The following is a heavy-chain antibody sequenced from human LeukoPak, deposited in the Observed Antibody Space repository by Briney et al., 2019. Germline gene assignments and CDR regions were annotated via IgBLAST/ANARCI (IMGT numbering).Heavy chain of an antibody. CDR2: MYHSGNT. CDR3: ARGPRFGELLWHWFDP. Sequence: PSETLSLTCTVSGYSISSGHYWGWIRQPPGKGLEWIGSMYHSGNTYYNPPLKSRVTISEDTSKNQFSLKLRSVTAADTAVYYCARGPRFGELLWHWFDPWGQGTLVTVSS. D-gene: IGHD3-10*01. CDR1: GYSISSGHY. J-gene: IGHJ5*02. V-gene: IGHV4-38-2*02.